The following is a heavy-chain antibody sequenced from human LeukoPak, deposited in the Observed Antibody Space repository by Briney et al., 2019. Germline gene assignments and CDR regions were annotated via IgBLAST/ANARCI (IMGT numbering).Heavy chain of an antibody. Sequence: GGSLRLSCAASGFTFSSHALSWLRQAPGRGLEWVSTISGSGGSTYYADSVKGRFTISRDNSKNTLYVQMSSLRADDTAVYYCAKGYYYGSGSYSTFDYWGQGTLVTVSS. CDR2: ISGSGGST. CDR3: AKGYYYGSGSYSTFDY. J-gene: IGHJ4*02. D-gene: IGHD3-10*01. V-gene: IGHV3-23*01. CDR1: GFTFSSHA.